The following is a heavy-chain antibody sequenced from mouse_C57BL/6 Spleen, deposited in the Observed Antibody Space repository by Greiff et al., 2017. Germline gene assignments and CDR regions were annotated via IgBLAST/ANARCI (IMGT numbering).Heavy chain of an antibody. CDR1: GYAFSSSW. CDR3: ARKEDYGSDDY. Sequence: VQLQQSGPELVKPGASVKISCKASGYAFSSSWMNWVKQRPGKGLEWIGRIYPGDGDTNYNGKFKGKATLTADKSSSTAYMQLSSLTSEDSAVYFCARKEDYGSDDYWGQGTTLTVAS. D-gene: IGHD1-1*01. J-gene: IGHJ2*01. V-gene: IGHV1-82*01. CDR2: IYPGDGDT.